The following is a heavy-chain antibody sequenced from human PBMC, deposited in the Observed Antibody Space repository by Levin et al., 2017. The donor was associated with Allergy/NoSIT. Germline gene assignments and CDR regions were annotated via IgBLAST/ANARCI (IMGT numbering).Heavy chain of an antibody. Sequence: GGSLRLSCAASGFTFSNYGMNWVRQAPGKGLEWISYISSSGSTIYYADSVKGRFTISRDNAENSLFLQMSSLRDDDTAVYYCASWGYRTSSGFSWGQGTLVSVSS. CDR1: GFTFSNYG. V-gene: IGHV3-48*02. CDR3: ASWGYRTSSGFS. CDR2: ISSSGSTI. J-gene: IGHJ5*02. D-gene: IGHD6-6*01.